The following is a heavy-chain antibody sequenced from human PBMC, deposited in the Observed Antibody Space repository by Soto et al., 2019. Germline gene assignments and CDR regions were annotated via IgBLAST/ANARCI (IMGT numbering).Heavy chain of an antibody. J-gene: IGHJ4*02. D-gene: IGHD3-3*01. CDR2: ISYDGSNK. CDR3: ARSLSQRITIFGVDY. Sequence: PGGSLRPSCAASGFTFSSYAMHWVRQAPGKGLEWVAVISYDGSNKYYADSVKGRFTISRDNSKNTLYLQMNSLRAEDTAVYYCARSLSQRITIFGVDYWGQGTLVTVSS. V-gene: IGHV3-30-3*01. CDR1: GFTFSSYA.